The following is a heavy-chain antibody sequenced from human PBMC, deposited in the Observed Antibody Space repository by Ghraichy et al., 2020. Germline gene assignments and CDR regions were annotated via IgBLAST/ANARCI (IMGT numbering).Heavy chain of an antibody. CDR3: AKGRYCGGGGCFPRPSSFDS. Sequence: SETLSLTCVVNGAFGGYYWSWIRQSPGKGLEWFGEIYPGGSANYNPSLRSRVTISVDASQRQFSLNLTSVTAADTAIYYCAKGRYCGGGGCFPRPSSFDSWGPGTLVTVSS. CDR2: IYPGGSA. J-gene: IGHJ4*02. V-gene: IGHV4-34*01. CDR1: GAFGGYY. D-gene: IGHD2-15*01.